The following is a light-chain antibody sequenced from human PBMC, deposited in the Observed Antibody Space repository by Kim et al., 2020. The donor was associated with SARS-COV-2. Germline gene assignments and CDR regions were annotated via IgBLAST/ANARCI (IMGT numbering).Light chain of an antibody. J-gene: IGLJ3*02. CDR3: QAWDSSTAV. CDR1: KLGDKY. CDR2: QDS. V-gene: IGLV3-1*01. Sequence: SYELTQPPSVSVSPGQTASITCPGDKLGDKYACWYQQKPGQSPVLVIYQDSKRPSGIPARFSGSNSGNTATLTISGTQAMDEADYYCQAWDSSTAVFGGG.